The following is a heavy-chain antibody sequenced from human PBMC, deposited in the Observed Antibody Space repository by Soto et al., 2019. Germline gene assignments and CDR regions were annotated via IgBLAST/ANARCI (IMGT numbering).Heavy chain of an antibody. D-gene: IGHD5-12*01. V-gene: IGHV4-30-4*01. CDR1: GGSISSGDYY. CDR3: ARGHGGFEAFDI. CDR2: IYYSGST. J-gene: IGHJ3*02. Sequence: QVQLQEAGPGLVKPSQTLSLTCTVSGGSISSGDYYWSWIRQPPGKGLEWIGCIYYSGSTYYNPARKRRVTISVDTSKNQFALKLSSVTAADTAVYYCARGHGGFEAFDIWGQGTMVTVSS.